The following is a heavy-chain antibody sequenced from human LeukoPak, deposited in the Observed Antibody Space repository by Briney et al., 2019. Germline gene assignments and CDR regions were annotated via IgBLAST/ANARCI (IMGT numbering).Heavy chain of an antibody. V-gene: IGHV1-69*01. CDR2: IIPIFGTA. CDR3: ARSMDYYGSSGYYDPLGYYYGMDV. Sequence: ASVKVSCKASGGTFSSYAISWVRQAPGQGLEWMGGIIPIFGTANYAQKFQGRVTITADESTSTAYMELSSLRSEDTAVYYCARSMDYYGSSGYYDPLGYYYGMDVWGQGTTVTVSS. CDR1: GGTFSSYA. D-gene: IGHD3-22*01. J-gene: IGHJ6*02.